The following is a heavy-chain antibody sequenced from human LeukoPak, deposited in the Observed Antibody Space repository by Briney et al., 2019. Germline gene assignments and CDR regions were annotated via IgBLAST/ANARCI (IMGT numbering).Heavy chain of an antibody. V-gene: IGHV3-23*01. Sequence: GGSLRLSCAASGFTFSSYAMSWVRQAPGKGLEWVSTISAGGGSTYYTDSVKGRFTISRDNSKNTLYLQMDSLRAEDTAVYYCAKKQDSSTRYQTFDYWGQGSLVTVSS. CDR1: GFTFSSYA. CDR3: AKKQDSSTRYQTFDY. CDR2: ISAGGGST. J-gene: IGHJ4*02. D-gene: IGHD6-13*01.